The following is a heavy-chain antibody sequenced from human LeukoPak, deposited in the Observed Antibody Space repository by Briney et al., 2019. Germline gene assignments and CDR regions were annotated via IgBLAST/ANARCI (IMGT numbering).Heavy chain of an antibody. CDR3: ARDKSGVVKVIVATHLDY. V-gene: IGHV3-7*03. CDR2: IKQDGSEK. J-gene: IGHJ4*02. CDR1: GFRFSSYW. D-gene: IGHD2-15*01. Sequence: GGSLRLSCAASGFRFSSYWMSWVRQAPGKGLEWVANIKQDGSEKYYVDSVKGRVTISRDNAKNSLYLQMNSLRAEDTAVYYCARDKSGVVKVIVATHLDYWGQGTLVTVSS.